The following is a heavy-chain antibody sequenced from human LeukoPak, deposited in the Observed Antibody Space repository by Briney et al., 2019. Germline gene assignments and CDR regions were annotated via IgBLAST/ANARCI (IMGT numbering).Heavy chain of an antibody. J-gene: IGHJ3*02. D-gene: IGHD1-20*01. Sequence: SETLSLTCTVSGGSVSSGSYYWSWLRQPPGEGLEWIGYIYYSGSANYNPSLKSRVTISVDASKNQFSLKLSSVTAADTAVYYCARGDYNWNDIRTWGAFDIWGQGTMVTVSS. CDR3: ARGDYNWNDIRTWGAFDI. V-gene: IGHV4-61*01. CDR1: GGSVSSGSYY. CDR2: IYYSGSA.